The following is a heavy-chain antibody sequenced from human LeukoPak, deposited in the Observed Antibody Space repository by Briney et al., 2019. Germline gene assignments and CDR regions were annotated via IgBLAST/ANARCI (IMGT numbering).Heavy chain of an antibody. Sequence: GESLRLSCAASGFTFSSYAMSWVRQAPGKGLEWVSAISGSGAAPTYADSVKGRFTISRDNSMNTLYLQMNSLRADDTAVYYCAKDLRRLRVMDFDCWGQGTLVTVSS. V-gene: IGHV3-23*01. CDR2: ISGSGAAP. D-gene: IGHD5-12*01. CDR1: GFTFSSYA. CDR3: AKDLRRLRVMDFDC. J-gene: IGHJ4*02.